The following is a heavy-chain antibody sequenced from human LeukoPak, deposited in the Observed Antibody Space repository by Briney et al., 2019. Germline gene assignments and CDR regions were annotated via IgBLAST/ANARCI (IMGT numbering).Heavy chain of an antibody. V-gene: IGHV4-39*07. Sequence: PSETLSLTCTVSGGSISSGSYYWSWIRQPPGKGLEWIGEINHSGSTNYNPSLKSRVTISVDTSKNQFSLKLSSVTAADTAVYYCARGGYYDSSFDYWGQGTLVTVSS. CDR1: GGSISSGSYY. CDR2: INHSGST. J-gene: IGHJ4*02. CDR3: ARGGYYDSSFDY. D-gene: IGHD3-22*01.